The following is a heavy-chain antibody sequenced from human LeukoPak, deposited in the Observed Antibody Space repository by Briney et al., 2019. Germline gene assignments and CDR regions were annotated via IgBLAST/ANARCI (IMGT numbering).Heavy chain of an antibody. Sequence: ASVKVSCKASGYTFTGYYMHWVRQAPGQGLEWMGWINPNSGGTNYAQKFQGRVTMTRDTSISTAYMELSTLRSDDTAVYYCAGDYYDSRGYYSVGGYWGQGTPVTVSS. J-gene: IGHJ4*02. CDR3: AGDYYDSRGYYSVGGY. CDR2: INPNSGGT. D-gene: IGHD3-22*01. V-gene: IGHV1-2*02. CDR1: GYTFTGYY.